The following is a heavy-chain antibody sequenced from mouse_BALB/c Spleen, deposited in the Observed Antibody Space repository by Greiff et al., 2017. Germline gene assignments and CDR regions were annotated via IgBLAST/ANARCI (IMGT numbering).Heavy chain of an antibody. D-gene: IGHD2-4*01. CDR3: ARSTMITTGFDY. J-gene: IGHJ2*01. V-gene: IGHV1-67*01. CDR1: SYTFTDYA. Sequence: LVESGPELVRPGVSVKISCKGSSYTFTDYAMHWVKQSHAKSLEWIGVISTYYGNTNYNQKFKGKATMTVDKSSSTAYMELARLTSEDSAVYYCARSTMITTGFDYWGQGTTLTVSS. CDR2: ISTYYGNT.